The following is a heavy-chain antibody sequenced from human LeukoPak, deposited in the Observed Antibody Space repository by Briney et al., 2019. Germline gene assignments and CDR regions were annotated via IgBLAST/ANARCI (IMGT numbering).Heavy chain of an antibody. D-gene: IGHD2-21*02. CDR3: ARLGAYCGGDCYLRD. CDR1: GGSITSYY. V-gene: IGHV4-59*08. Sequence: PSETLSLTCTVSGGSITSYYWSWIRQPPGKGLEWIGYVYYSGSTNYNPSLKSRVTISVDTSKNQFSLKLSSVTAADTAVYYCARLGAYCGGDCYLRDWGQGTLVTVSS. CDR2: VYYSGST. J-gene: IGHJ4*02.